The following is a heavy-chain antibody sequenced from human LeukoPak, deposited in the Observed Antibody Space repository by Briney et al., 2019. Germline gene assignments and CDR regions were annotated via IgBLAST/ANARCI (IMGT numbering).Heavy chain of an antibody. Sequence: PSETLSLTCAVYGGSFSGYYWSWIRQPPGKGLEWIGEINHSGSTNYNPSLKSRVTISVDTSKNQFSLKLSAVTAADTAVYYCASVRRGFGESSKYYSYYYMDVWGNGTTVTISS. CDR3: ASVRRGFGESSKYYSYYYMDV. CDR1: GGSFSGYY. V-gene: IGHV4-34*01. D-gene: IGHD3-10*01. CDR2: INHSGST. J-gene: IGHJ6*03.